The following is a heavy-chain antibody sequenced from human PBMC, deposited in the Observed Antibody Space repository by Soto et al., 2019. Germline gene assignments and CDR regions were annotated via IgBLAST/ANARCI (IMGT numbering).Heavy chain of an antibody. J-gene: IGHJ4*02. CDR2: MNPNSANT. D-gene: IGHD2-21*01. Sequence: EASVKVSCKASGYTFTSYDINWVRQATGQGLEWMGWMNPNSANTGYAQKFQGRVTMTRNTSISTAYMELSRLRSDDTAVYYCARGEGGPRWGSIDYWGQGTLVTVSS. CDR3: ARGEGGPRWGSIDY. V-gene: IGHV1-8*01. CDR1: GYTFTSYD.